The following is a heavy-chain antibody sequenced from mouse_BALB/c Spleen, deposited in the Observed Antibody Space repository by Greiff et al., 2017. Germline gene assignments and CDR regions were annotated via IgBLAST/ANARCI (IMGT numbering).Heavy chain of an antibody. CDR2: IDPENGDT. Sequence: VQLQQSGAELVRSGASVKLSCTASGFNIKDYYMHWVKQRPEQGLEWIGWIDPENGDTEYAPKFQGKATMTADTSSNTAYLQLSSLTSEDTAVYYCKERGLLRGFAYWGQGTLVTVSA. CDR1: GFNIKDYY. V-gene: IGHV14-4*02. CDR3: KERGLLRGFAY. D-gene: IGHD1-1*01. J-gene: IGHJ3*01.